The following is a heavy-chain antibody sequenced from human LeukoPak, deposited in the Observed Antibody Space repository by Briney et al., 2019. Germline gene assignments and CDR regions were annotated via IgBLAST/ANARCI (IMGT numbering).Heavy chain of an antibody. CDR2: ISGSGGST. D-gene: IGHD1-1*01. J-gene: IGHJ4*02. V-gene: IGHV3-23*01. Sequence: GGSLRLSCAASGFTFSSYAMSWVRQAPGKGLERVSGISGSGGSTYYADSVKGRFTISRDNSKNTLYLQMNSLRAEDTGVYYCAILPIPVQRNPSYFAYWGQGTLVTVSS. CDR3: AILPIPVQRNPSYFAY. CDR1: GFTFSSYA.